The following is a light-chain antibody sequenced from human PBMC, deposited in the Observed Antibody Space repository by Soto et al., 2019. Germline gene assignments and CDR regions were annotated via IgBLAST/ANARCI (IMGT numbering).Light chain of an antibody. V-gene: IGKV1-39*01. J-gene: IGKJ2*01. CDR2: DAS. Sequence: DIQMTQSPSTLSASVGDRVTITCRASQSISYKLAWYQHKPGKAPKLLIYDASGLQSGVPSRFSGSGSGTEFTLTISSLHPEDFATYFCQQNYNTPPYTFGQGTKVDIK. CDR1: QSISYK. CDR3: QQNYNTPPYT.